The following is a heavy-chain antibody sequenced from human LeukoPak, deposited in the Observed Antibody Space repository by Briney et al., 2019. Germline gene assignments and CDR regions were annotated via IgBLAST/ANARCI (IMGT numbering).Heavy chain of an antibody. CDR3: ARVKLWDRDYHYYGMDV. CDR2: IIPIFGTA. Sequence: SVKVSCKASGGTFSSYAISWVRQAPGQGLEWMGGIIPIFGTANYAQKFQGRVTITADESTSTAYMELSSLRSEDTAVYYCARVKLWDRDYHYYGMDVWGQGTTVTVSS. D-gene: IGHD5-18*01. J-gene: IGHJ6*02. CDR1: GGTFSSYA. V-gene: IGHV1-69*13.